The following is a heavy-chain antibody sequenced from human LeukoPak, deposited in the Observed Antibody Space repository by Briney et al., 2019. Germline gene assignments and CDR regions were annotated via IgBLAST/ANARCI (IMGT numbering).Heavy chain of an antibody. D-gene: IGHD1-1*01. V-gene: IGHV3-21*01. Sequence: GGSLRLSCAASGFTFSSYAMSWVRQAPGKGLEWVSSISSSSSNIYYADSVKGRFTISRDNAKNSLYLQMNSLRVEDTAVYYCARCTTGRTFGSLREIKRSREIDYWGQGTLVTVSS. CDR3: ARCTTGRTFGSLREIKRSREIDY. CDR1: GFTFSSYA. J-gene: IGHJ4*02. CDR2: ISSSSSNI.